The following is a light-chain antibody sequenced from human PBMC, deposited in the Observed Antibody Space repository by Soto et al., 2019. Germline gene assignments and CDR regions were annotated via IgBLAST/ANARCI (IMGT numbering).Light chain of an antibody. Sequence: QSVLTQPASVSGSPGQSITISCTGTDTDIGGYNYVSWYQQHPGRAPKLIIYEVFYRPSGISSRFSGSKSGNTATLTIAGLQGDDEADYYCSSQRSTSPYVFGTGTKVTVL. V-gene: IGLV2-14*01. CDR1: DTDIGGYNY. CDR3: SSQRSTSPYV. J-gene: IGLJ1*01. CDR2: EVF.